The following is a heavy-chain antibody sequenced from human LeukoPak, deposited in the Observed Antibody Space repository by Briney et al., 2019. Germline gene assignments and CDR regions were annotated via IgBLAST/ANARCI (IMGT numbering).Heavy chain of an antibody. CDR2: VSTDGTNT. CDR1: GFTFSSYW. V-gene: IGHV3-74*01. J-gene: IGHJ4*02. CDR3: VRSLAPYYGFFDD. D-gene: IGHD3-10*01. Sequence: PGGSLRLPCAASGFTFSSYWMHWVRQVPGKGLEWVSRVSTDGTNTYYADSVKGRFIISRDNAKNTLYLQMSSLRLEDTALYYCVRSLAPYYGFFDDWGQGSFVTVSS.